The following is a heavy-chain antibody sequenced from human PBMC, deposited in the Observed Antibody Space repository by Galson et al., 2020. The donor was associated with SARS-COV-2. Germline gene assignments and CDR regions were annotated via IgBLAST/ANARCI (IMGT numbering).Heavy chain of an antibody. CDR1: GGTFSRYA. V-gene: IGHV1-69*13. Sequence: SVKVSCKASGGTFSRYAIRWVRQAPGQGLEWMGGIIPIFGTAIYAQKFQGRITIIADESTNTAYMELSSLRSEDTAVYYCARGYGSGSYLDYWGQGTLVAVSS. J-gene: IGHJ4*02. CDR2: IIPIFGTA. D-gene: IGHD3-10*01. CDR3: ARGYGSGSYLDY.